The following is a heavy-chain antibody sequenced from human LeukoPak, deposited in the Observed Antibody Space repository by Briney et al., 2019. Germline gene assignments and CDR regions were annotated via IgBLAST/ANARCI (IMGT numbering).Heavy chain of an antibody. J-gene: IGHJ4*02. D-gene: IGHD7-27*01. V-gene: IGHV3-23*01. CDR3: AKDRANWVLDY. CDR2: ISGSGGST. CDR1: AFSFSSFA. Sequence: GGSLRLSCAASAFSFSSFAMTWVRQAPGKGLEWVSAISGSGGSTYYADSVKGRFTISRDNSKNTLYLQMNSLRAEDTAVYYCAKDRANWVLDYWGQGTLVTVSS.